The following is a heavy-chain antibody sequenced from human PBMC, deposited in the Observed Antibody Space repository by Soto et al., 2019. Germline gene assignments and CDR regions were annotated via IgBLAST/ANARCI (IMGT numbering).Heavy chain of an antibody. J-gene: IGHJ5*02. CDR2: ISAYNGNT. V-gene: IGHV1-18*01. CDR1: GYTFTSYG. Sequence: ASVKVSCKASGYTFTSYGISWVRQAPGQGLEWMGWISAYNGNTNYAQKLQGRVTMTTDTSTSTAYMELRSLRSDDTAVYYCARFSRPFPFYDFWSGYSFGSAPWGKGPLVPVS. D-gene: IGHD3-3*01. CDR3: ARFSRPFPFYDFWSGYSFGSAP.